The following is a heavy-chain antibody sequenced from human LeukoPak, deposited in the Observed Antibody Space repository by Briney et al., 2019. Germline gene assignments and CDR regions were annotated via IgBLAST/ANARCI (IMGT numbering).Heavy chain of an antibody. V-gene: IGHV3-23*01. J-gene: IGHJ4*02. CDR1: GFTFTNYV. CDR3: ARDLGGGTYYVGSDN. Sequence: GGSLRLSCAASGFTFTNYVMRWARQAPEKGLECVSVISGSGSRANYTDSVKGRFTISRDNSKNTLYLQMNSLRAEDTAVYYCARDLGGGTYYVGSDNWGQGTLVTVSS. CDR2: ISGSGSRA. D-gene: IGHD1-26*01.